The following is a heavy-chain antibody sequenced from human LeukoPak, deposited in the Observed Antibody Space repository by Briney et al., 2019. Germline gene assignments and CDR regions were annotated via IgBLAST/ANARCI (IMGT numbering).Heavy chain of an antibody. Sequence: ASVKVSCKVSGGTFSSYAISWVRQAPGQGLEWMGGITPLFGPTNYAQKFQGRVTITADESTSTAYMELSSLRSEDTAVYSCAKGGGSSYYYYMDVWGKGTTVTISS. CDR1: GGTFSSYA. CDR3: AKGGGSSYYYYMDV. D-gene: IGHD6-13*01. CDR2: ITPLFGPT. J-gene: IGHJ6*03. V-gene: IGHV1-69*13.